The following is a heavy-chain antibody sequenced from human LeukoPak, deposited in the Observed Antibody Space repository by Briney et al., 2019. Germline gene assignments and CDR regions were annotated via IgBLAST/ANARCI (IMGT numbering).Heavy chain of an antibody. V-gene: IGHV4-34*01. D-gene: IGHD6-19*01. J-gene: IGHJ4*02. CDR3: ARLWEDLGSGWYYFDY. Sequence: SETLSLTCAVYGGSFSGYYWSWIRQPPGKGLEWIGEINHSGSTNYNPSLKSRVTISVDTSKNQFSLKLSSVTAADTAVYYCARLWEDLGSGWYYFDYWGQGTLVTVSS. CDR2: INHSGST. CDR1: GGSFSGYY.